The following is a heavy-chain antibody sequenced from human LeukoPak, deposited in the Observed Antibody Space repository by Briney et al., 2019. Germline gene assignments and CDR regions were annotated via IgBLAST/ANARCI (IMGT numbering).Heavy chain of an antibody. V-gene: IGHV4-31*03. CDR1: GGSISSGGYS. D-gene: IGHD4-17*01. CDR2: IYYSGST. J-gene: IGHJ4*02. Sequence: TSQTLSLTCTVSGGSISSGGYSWSWIRHPPGKGLEWIGYIYYSGSTYYNPSLKSRVTISVDTSKNQFSLKLSSVTAADTAVYYCASISIDYGDSGDFDYWGQGTLVTVSS. CDR3: ASISIDYGDSGDFDY.